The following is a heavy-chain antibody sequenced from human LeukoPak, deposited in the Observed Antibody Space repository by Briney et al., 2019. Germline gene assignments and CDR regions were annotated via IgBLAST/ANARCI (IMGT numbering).Heavy chain of an antibody. V-gene: IGHV1-2*06. CDR3: AIPYSSSWSPFDY. D-gene: IGHD6-13*01. J-gene: IGHJ4*02. CDR2: INPNSGGT. Sequence: ASVKVSCKASGYTFTGYYMHWVRQAPGQGLEWMGRINPNSGGTNYAQQFQVRITVTRDTPNSPAYLELRMLSSDDTAVNYCAIPYSSSWSPFDYWGQGTPVTVSS. CDR1: GYTFTGYY.